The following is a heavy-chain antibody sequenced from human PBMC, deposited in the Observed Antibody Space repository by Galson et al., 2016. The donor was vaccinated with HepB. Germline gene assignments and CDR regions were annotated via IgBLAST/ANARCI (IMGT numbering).Heavy chain of an antibody. Sequence: SLRLSCAASGFTFEDYTMHWVRQAPGKGLEWVSSISWHSRSIGYADSVKGRFTISRDNAKNSVYLEMNSLRSEDMALYYCAKRNCSTSSCFSLPYWGQGTLVTVSS. CDR1: GFTFEDYT. J-gene: IGHJ4*02. V-gene: IGHV3-9*03. CDR3: AKRNCSTSSCFSLPY. D-gene: IGHD2-2*01. CDR2: ISWHSRSI.